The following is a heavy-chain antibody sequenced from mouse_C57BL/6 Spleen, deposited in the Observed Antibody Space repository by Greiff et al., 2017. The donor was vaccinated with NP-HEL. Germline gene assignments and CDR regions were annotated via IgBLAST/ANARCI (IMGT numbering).Heavy chain of an antibody. CDR3: TRITGTGYFDD. CDR1: GFTFSSYA. CDR2: ISSGGDYI. Sequence: EVMLVESGEGLVKPGGSLKLSCAASGFTFSSYAMSWVRQTPEKRLEWVAYISSGGDYIYYADTVKGRFTISRDNARNTLYLQMSSLKSEDTAMYYCTRITGTGYFDDWGQGTTLTVSS. V-gene: IGHV5-9-1*02. D-gene: IGHD4-1*01. J-gene: IGHJ2*01.